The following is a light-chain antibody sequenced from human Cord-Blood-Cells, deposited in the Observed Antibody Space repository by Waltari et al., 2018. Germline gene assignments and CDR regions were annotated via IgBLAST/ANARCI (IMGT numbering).Light chain of an antibody. CDR3: QSYDSSLSGVV. Sequence: QSVLTQPPSVSGAPGPRVHISCTGSRLNLGAGYDLHWYQQLPGTAPQPLIYCNSNRLSGVPDRFSGSKSGTSASLAITGLQAEDEADYYCQSYDSSLSGVVFGGGTKLTVL. CDR2: CNS. J-gene: IGLJ2*01. CDR1: RLNLGAGYD. V-gene: IGLV1-40*01.